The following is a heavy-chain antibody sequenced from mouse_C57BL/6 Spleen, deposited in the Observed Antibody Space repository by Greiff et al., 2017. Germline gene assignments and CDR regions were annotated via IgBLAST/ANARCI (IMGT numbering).Heavy chain of an antibody. CDR3: ARGDYDYDENAY. V-gene: IGHV1-9*01. D-gene: IGHD2-4*01. CDR1: GSTFTGYW. CDR2: ILPGSGST. Sequence: VQLQQSGAELMKPGASVKLSCTATGSTFTGYWIEWVKQRPGNGLDWIGEILPGSGSTNYNEKFKGQATFTADTSSNTAYMKRSSLTTEDSASYYCARGDYDYDENAYWGQGTLVTVSA. J-gene: IGHJ3*01.